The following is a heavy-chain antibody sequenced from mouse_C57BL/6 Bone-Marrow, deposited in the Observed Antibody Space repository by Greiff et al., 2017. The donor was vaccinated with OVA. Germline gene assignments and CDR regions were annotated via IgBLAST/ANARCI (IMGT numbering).Heavy chain of an antibody. V-gene: IGHV5-4*01. Sequence: EVMLVESGGGLVKPGGSLKLSCAASGFTFSSYAMSWVRQTPEKRLEWVATISDGGSYTYYPDNVKGRFTISRDNAKNNLYLQMSHLKSEDTAMYYCARDPYYKNYYAMDYWGQGTSVTVSS. CDR1: GFTFSSYA. CDR2: ISDGGSYT. J-gene: IGHJ4*01. D-gene: IGHD2-12*01. CDR3: ARDPYYKNYYAMDY.